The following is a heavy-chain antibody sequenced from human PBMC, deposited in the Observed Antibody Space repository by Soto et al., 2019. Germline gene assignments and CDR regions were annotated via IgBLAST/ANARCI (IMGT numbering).Heavy chain of an antibody. CDR1: GGSVSSDSYY. J-gene: IGHJ4*02. CDR2: IFYSGST. V-gene: IGHV4-61*01. Sequence: SETLSLTCTVSGGSVSSDSYYWSWIRQPPGKELEWIGHIFYSGSTSYNPSLKSRVTISVDTSKNQFSLRLSSVTAADTAVYYCARDRGIAVSGTYDYWGQGTLVTVSS. CDR3: ARDRGIAVSGTYDY. D-gene: IGHD6-19*01.